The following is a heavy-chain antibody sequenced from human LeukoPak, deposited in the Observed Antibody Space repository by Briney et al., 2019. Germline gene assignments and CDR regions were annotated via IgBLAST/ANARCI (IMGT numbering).Heavy chain of an antibody. D-gene: IGHD1-1*01. CDR1: GVSISSYY. CDR3: AIFNWNGRFDP. CDR2: IYYSGST. J-gene: IGHJ5*02. V-gene: IGHV4-59*01. Sequence: SETLSLTCSVSGVSISSYYWSWIRQPPGKGLEWIGYIYYSGSTNYNPSLKSRVTISVDTSKNQFSLKVSSVTAADTAVYYCAIFNWNGRFDPWGQGTLVTVSS.